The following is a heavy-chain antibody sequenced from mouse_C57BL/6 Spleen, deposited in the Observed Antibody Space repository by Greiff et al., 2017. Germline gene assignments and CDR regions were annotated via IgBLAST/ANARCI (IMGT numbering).Heavy chain of an antibody. V-gene: IGHV1-19*01. CDR1: GYTFTDYY. Sequence: VQLQQSGPVLVKPGASVKMSCKASGYTFTDYYMNWVKQSHGKSLEWIGVINPYNGGTSYNQKFKGKATLTVDKSSSTAYMELNSLTSEDSAVYYCASGFYDYDGVFAYWGQGTLVTVSA. CDR2: INPYNGGT. J-gene: IGHJ3*01. D-gene: IGHD2-4*01. CDR3: ASGFYDYDGVFAY.